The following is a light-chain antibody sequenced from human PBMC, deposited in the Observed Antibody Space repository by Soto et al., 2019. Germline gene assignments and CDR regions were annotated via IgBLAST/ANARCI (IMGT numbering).Light chain of an antibody. Sequence: DIQMTQSRSTLSASVGDRVAITCRTSQTISNWLAWYQQRPGKAPKLLIYEASTLETGVPPRFSGSASGTEFTLTISSLLPDDYATYYCQQYNGTFGQGTKVEI. J-gene: IGKJ1*01. CDR3: QQYNGT. CDR1: QTISNW. CDR2: EAS. V-gene: IGKV1-5*03.